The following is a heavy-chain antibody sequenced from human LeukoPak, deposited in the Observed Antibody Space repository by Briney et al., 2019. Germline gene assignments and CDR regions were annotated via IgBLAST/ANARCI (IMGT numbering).Heavy chain of an antibody. CDR3: ARGGCCYTPNWFDP. J-gene: IGHJ5*02. CDR2: IYYSGST. CDR1: GGSISSYY. D-gene: IGHD2-2*02. Sequence: SETLSLTCTVSGGSISSYYWSWIRQPPGKGLEWIGYIYYSGSTNYNPSLKSRVTISVDTSKNQFSLKLSSVTAADTAVYYCARGGCCYTPNWFDPWGQGTLVTVSS. V-gene: IGHV4-59*12.